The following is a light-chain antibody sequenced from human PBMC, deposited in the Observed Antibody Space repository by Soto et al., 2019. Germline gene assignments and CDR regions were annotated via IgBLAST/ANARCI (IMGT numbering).Light chain of an antibody. V-gene: IGLV4-60*02. CDR1: SGHSSYI. Sequence: QRVLTQSSSASASLGSSVKLTCTLSSGHSSYIIAWHHQQPGKAPRYLMKLEGSGSYNKGSGVPDRFSGSSSGADRYLTISNLQFEDEANYYCETWDSNTRVFGGGTKLTVL. CDR3: ETWDSNTRV. J-gene: IGLJ2*01. CDR2: LEGSGSY.